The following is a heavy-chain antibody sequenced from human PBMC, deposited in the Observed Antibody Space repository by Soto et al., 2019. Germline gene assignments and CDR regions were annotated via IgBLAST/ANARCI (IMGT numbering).Heavy chain of an antibody. CDR2: ISWNSGSI. Sequence: PRLSCVPSGFTFDDYAMHWVRQAPGKGLGWVSGISWNSGSIGYADSVKGRFTISRDNAKNSLYLQMNSLRAEDAALYYCARASHSYDSGSYYHTFDYWGQGTLVTVSS. CDR3: ARASHSYDSGSYYHTFDY. J-gene: IGHJ4*02. V-gene: IGHV3-9*01. D-gene: IGHD3-22*01. CDR1: GFTFDDYA.